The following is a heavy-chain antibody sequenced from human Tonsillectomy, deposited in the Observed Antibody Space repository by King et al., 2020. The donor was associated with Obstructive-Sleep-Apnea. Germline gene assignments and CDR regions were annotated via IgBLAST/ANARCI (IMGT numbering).Heavy chain of an antibody. CDR2: IYYSGST. D-gene: IGHD6-13*01. Sequence: QLQESGPGLVKPSETLSLTCTVSGGSISSYYWSWIRQPPGKGLEWIGYIYYSGSTNYNPSLKSRVTISVDTSKNQFSLKLSSVTAADTAVYYCAITDRYSSSWYPFQHWGQGTLVTVSS. CDR1: GGSISSYY. CDR3: AITDRYSSSWYPFQH. V-gene: IGHV4-59*01. J-gene: IGHJ1*01.